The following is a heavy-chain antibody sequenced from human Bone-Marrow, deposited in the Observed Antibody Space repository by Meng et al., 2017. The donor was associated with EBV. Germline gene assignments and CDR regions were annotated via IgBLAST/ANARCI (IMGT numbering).Heavy chain of an antibody. J-gene: IGHJ4*02. D-gene: IGHD3-10*01. CDR3: ASESGRGFTPNY. CDR2: LIPLSDAP. V-gene: IGHV1-69*01. CDR1: GGPFRSDA. Sequence: QVPLVQPGPGWNKPWSSVQVSCKTPGGPFRSDAISCVRPPPRQGLEWMVGLIPLSDAPHYAQKFQGRVTITADESTSTHYLDLSGLRAEDTAVYYCASESGRGFTPNYWGQGTLVTVSS.